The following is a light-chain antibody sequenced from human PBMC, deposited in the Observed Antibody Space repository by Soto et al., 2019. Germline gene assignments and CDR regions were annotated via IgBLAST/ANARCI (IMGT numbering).Light chain of an antibody. CDR2: EVS. J-gene: IGLJ1*01. CDR3: SSYTSSSTYV. CDR1: SSDVGAYNY. Sequence: QSALTQPASMSGSPGQSITIPCTGTSSDVGAYNYVSWYQQHPGKAPKPMIYEVSNRPSGVSNRFSGSKSGNTASLTISGLQAEDEADYYCSSYTSSSTYVFGTGTKVTVL. V-gene: IGLV2-14*01.